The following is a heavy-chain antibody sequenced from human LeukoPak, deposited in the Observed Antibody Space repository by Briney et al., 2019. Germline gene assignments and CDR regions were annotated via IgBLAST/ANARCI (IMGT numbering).Heavy chain of an antibody. CDR1: GFTFSNYW. V-gene: IGHV3-7*01. D-gene: IGHD3-10*01. J-gene: IGHJ6*03. CDR2: IKEDGSEK. Sequence: GGSLRLSCAASGFTFSNYWMSWVRQAPGKGLEWMANIKEDGSEKYYVDSVKGRFTISRDNAKNSLYLQMNSLRAEDTAVYYCARDFRRYYYYMDVWGKGTTVTVSS. CDR3: ARDFRRYYYYMDV.